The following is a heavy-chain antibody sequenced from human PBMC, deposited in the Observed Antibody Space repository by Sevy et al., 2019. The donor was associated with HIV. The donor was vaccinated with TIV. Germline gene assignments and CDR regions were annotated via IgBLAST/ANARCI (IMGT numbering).Heavy chain of an antibody. J-gene: IGHJ3*02. CDR2: IIPIFGTP. D-gene: IGHD7-27*01. V-gene: IGHV1-69*13. Sequence: ASVKVSCKASGDTFSTYGLSWVRQAPGQGLEWMGGIIPIFGTPNYAQKFQGRVTITADESASTAYMGLGSLRSEHTGLYYYATEGDVATTGDHDAYDIWGHGTLVTVSS. CDR1: GDTFSTYG. CDR3: ATEGDVATTGDHDAYDI.